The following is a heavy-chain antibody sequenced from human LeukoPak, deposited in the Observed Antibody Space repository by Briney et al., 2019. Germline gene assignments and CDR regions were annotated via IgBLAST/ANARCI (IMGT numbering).Heavy chain of an antibody. CDR3: ARGHIQGYSSSWALPWFDP. CDR2: INTNTGNP. V-gene: IGHV7-4-1*02. Sequence: ASVKVSCKASGYTFTSYAMNWVRQAPGQGLEWMGWINTNTGNPTYAQGFTGRFVFSLDTSVSTACLQISSLKAEDTALYYCARGHIQGYSSSWALPWFDPWGQGTLVTVSS. J-gene: IGHJ5*02. CDR1: GYTFTSYA. D-gene: IGHD6-13*01.